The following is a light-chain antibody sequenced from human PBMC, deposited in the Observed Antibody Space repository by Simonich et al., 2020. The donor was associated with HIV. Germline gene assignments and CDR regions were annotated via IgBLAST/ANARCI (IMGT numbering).Light chain of an antibody. J-gene: IGKJ2*01. CDR2: GAS. CDR3: QQYKSWPYT. CDR1: QSVSSS. Sequence: DIVMTQSPATLSVSPGEGVPLSCRASQSVSSSFSWYQQKPGQAPRLLIYGASTRATGIPARFSGSGSGTEFTLTISSMQSEDFAVYYCQQYKSWPYTFGQGTKLEIK. V-gene: IGKV3-15*01.